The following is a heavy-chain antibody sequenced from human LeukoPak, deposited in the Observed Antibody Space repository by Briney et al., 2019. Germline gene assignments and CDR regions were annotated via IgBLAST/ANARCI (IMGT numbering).Heavy chain of an antibody. CDR1: GFSFGDYA. D-gene: IGHD2/OR15-2a*01. CDR2: IRSKAYGGTT. CDR3: TSRRDSTCDDYFDY. Sequence: GGSLRLSCTASGFSFGDYAMSWVRQAPGTGLEWVGFIRSKAYGGTTEYAASAKGRFIISRDDSKSIAYLQMNSLKTEDTALYYCTSRRDSTCDDYFDYWGQGTLVTVSS. J-gene: IGHJ4*02. V-gene: IGHV3-49*04.